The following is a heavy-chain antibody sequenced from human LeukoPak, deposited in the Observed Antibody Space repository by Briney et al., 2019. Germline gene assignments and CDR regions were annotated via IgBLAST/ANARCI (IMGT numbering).Heavy chain of an antibody. Sequence: ASVKVSCKASGYTFTSYYMHWVRQAPGQGLEWMGIINPSSGSTSYAQKFQGRVTMTGDTSTSTVYMEPSSLRSEDTAVYYCARVFSSSGYGYWGQGTLVTVSS. J-gene: IGHJ4*02. D-gene: IGHD3-22*01. CDR3: ARVFSSSGYGY. CDR2: INPSSGST. CDR1: GYTFTSYY. V-gene: IGHV1-46*01.